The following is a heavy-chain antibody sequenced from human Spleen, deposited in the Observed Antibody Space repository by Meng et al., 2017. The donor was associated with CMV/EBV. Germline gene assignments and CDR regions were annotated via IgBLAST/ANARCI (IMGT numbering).Heavy chain of an antibody. Sequence: SISSGGYYWSWIRQHPGKGLEWIGYIYYTGSTNYNPSLKSRVSISVDTSKNQFSLRLSSVTAADTAVYFCARRSAGYYYYYGMDVWGQGTMVTVSS. J-gene: IGHJ6*02. CDR2: IYYTGST. CDR3: ARRSAGYYYYYGMDV. V-gene: IGHV4-31*02. CDR1: SISSGGYY.